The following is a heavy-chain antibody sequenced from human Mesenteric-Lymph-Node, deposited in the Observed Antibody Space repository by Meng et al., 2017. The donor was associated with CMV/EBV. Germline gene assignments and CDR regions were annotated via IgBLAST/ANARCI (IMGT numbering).Heavy chain of an antibody. J-gene: IGHJ4*02. Sequence: GGSLRLSCAASGFIFGDYGMNWVRQAPGKGLEWVSGINWIGGSTRYADSVKGRFTISRDNAENSLYLEMYSLRAEDTALYYCARTYSGYDFTPFDSWGQGTLVTVSS. CDR3: ARTYSGYDFTPFDS. CDR1: GFIFGDYG. CDR2: INWIGGST. V-gene: IGHV3-20*04. D-gene: IGHD5-12*01.